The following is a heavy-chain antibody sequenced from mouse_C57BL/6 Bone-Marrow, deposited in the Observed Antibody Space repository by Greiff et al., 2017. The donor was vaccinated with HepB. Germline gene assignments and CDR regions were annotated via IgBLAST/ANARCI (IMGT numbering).Heavy chain of an antibody. J-gene: IGHJ4*01. Sequence: VQLQQSGPELVKPGASVKISCKASGYTFTDYYMNWVKQSHGKSLEWIGDINPNNGGTNYNQKFKGKATLTVDKSSSTAYMELSSLTSEDSAVYYCARREEVYSMDYGGQGNTVTVTA. V-gene: IGHV1-26*01. CDR1: GYTFTDYY. CDR2: INPNNGGT. CDR3: ARREEVYSMDY.